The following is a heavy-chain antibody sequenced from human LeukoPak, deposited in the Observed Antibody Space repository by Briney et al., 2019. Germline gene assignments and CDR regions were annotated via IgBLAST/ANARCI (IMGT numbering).Heavy chain of an antibody. J-gene: IGHJ4*02. V-gene: IGHV4-61*02. D-gene: IGHD3-3*01. CDR2: IYTSGST. CDR3: ARSRGEWLLFDY. CDR1: GGSISSGSYY. Sequence: SETLSLTCTVSGGSISSGSYYWSWIRQPAGKGLEWIGRIYTSGSTNYNPSLKSRVTISVDTSKNQFSLKLSSVTAADTAVYYCARSRGEWLLFDYWGQGTLVTVSS.